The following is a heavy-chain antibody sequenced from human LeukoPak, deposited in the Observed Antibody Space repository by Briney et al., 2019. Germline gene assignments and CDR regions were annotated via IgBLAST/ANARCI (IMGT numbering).Heavy chain of an antibody. J-gene: IGHJ4*02. V-gene: IGHV3-30*02. CDR2: IRFVGSNN. D-gene: IGHD3-10*01. Sequence: GGSLTLSCGVCGFSFSEYVMHWVRQAAGKGLKGVASIRFVGSNNYYADSVKGRFTISRDNARETLYLQTNSLKPDDTALYYCSKEWYVGSPPAYWGQGTQVTVSS. CDR3: SKEWYVGSPPAY. CDR1: GFSFSEYV.